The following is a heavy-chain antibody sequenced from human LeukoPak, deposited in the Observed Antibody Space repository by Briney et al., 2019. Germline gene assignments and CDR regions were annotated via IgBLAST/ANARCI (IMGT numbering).Heavy chain of an antibody. CDR2: IGTAGDT. Sequence: GGSLRLSCAASGFTFSSYDMHWVRQATGEGLEWVSAIGTAGDTYYPGSVKGRFTISRENAKNSLYLQMNSLRAEDTAVYYCARVSRIAARRGTYYYYYGMDVWGQGTTVTVSS. CDR3: ARVSRIAARRGTYYYYYGMDV. D-gene: IGHD6-6*01. J-gene: IGHJ6*02. CDR1: GFTFSSYD. V-gene: IGHV3-13*01.